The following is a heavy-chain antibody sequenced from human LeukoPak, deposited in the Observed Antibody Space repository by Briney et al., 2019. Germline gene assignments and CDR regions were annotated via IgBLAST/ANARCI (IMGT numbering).Heavy chain of an antibody. CDR1: GFTFSSYA. CDR2: ISGSGGST. CDR3: ATRRFGELTY. D-gene: IGHD3-10*01. J-gene: IGHJ4*02. Sequence: GGSLRLSCAASGFTFSSYAMSWVRQAPGKGLQWVSGISGSGGSTYYADSVKGRFSISRDTSKNTLYLQMNSLRVEDTAVYYCATRRFGELTYWGQGTLVTVSS. V-gene: IGHV3-23*01.